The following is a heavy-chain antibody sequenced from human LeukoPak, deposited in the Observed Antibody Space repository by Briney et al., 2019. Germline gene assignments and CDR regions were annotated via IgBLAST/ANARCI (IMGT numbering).Heavy chain of an antibody. CDR1: GFTFSSYA. CDR3: AKEYYYGSGSYYGGYYYYGMDV. J-gene: IGHJ6*02. V-gene: IGHV3-23*01. CDR2: IRGSDRET. D-gene: IGHD3-10*01. Sequence: GGSLRLSCAASGFTFSSYAMSWVRQAPGKGLEWVSTIRGSDRETYYADSVKGRFTVSRDNSKNTLYLQMNSLRAEDTAVYYCAKEYYYGSGSYYGGYYYYGMDVWGQGTTVTVSS.